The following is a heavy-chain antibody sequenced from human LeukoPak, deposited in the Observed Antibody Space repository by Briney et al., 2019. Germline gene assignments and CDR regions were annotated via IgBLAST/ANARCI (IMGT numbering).Heavy chain of an antibody. J-gene: IGHJ5*02. V-gene: IGHV4-59*01. CDR2: IYYSGST. Sequence: PSETLSLTCTVSGGSISSYYWSWIRQPPGKGLEWIGYIYYSGSTNYNPSLKSRVTISVDTSKNQFSLKLSFVTAADTAVYYCAREGYSYGYVTWGQGTLVTVSS. D-gene: IGHD5-18*01. CDR1: GGSISSYY. CDR3: AREGYSYGYVT.